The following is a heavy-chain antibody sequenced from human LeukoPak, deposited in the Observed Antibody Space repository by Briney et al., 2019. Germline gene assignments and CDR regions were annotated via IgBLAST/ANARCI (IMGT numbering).Heavy chain of an antibody. CDR1: GYTFTSYG. V-gene: IGHV1-18*01. CDR3: ATDLTPVKSRYDFWIGGDY. J-gene: IGHJ4*02. CDR2: ISAYNGNT. Sequence: GASVKVSCKASGYTFTSYGISWVRQAPGQGLEWMGLISAYNGNTNYAQKFQGRVAMTEDTSTDTAYMELSSLRSEDTAVYYCATDLTPVKSRYDFWIGGDYWGQGTLVTVSS. D-gene: IGHD3-3*01.